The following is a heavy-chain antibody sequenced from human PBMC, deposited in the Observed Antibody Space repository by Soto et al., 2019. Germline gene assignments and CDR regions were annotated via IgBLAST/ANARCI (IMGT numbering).Heavy chain of an antibody. CDR3: ARARIVVVPAITMVRGVTFDY. V-gene: IGHV4-39*07. J-gene: IGHJ4*02. Sequence: PSETLSLTCTVSGGSISSSSYYWGWIRQPPGKGLEWFGSIYYSGSTYYNPSLKSRVTISVDTSKNQFSLKLSSVTAADTAVYYCARARIVVVPAITMVRGVTFDYWGQGTLVTLSS. CDR1: GGSISSSSYY. D-gene: IGHD3-10*01. CDR2: IYYSGST.